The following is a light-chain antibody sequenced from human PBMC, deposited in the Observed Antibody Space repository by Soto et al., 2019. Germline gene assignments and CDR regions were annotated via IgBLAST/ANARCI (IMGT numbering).Light chain of an antibody. Sequence: QSVLTQPASVSGSPGQSITISCTGTSSDVGGYNYVSWYQQHPGKAPKLMIYEVSNRPSGVSNRFSGSKSGNTASLTISGLQAEDEADYYCSSYTSSSTLAYVFGTGTKVPS. CDR1: SSDVGGYNY. CDR2: EVS. J-gene: IGLJ1*01. CDR3: SSYTSSSTLAYV. V-gene: IGLV2-14*01.